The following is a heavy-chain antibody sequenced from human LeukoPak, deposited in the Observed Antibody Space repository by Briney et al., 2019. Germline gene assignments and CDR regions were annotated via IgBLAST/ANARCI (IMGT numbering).Heavy chain of an antibody. CDR3: AREGSSGWGSYFDY. CDR2: IKQDGSER. CDR1: GAMSSRSW. V-gene: IGHV3-7*01. Sequence: GGSLRLSCAASGAMSSRSWMNWVRQAPGKGLEWVANIKQDGSERYYVDSVRGRFTISRDNAKNSMYLQMNSLRDEDTAVYYCAREGSSGWGSYFDYWGQGTLVTVSS. D-gene: IGHD6-19*01. J-gene: IGHJ4*02.